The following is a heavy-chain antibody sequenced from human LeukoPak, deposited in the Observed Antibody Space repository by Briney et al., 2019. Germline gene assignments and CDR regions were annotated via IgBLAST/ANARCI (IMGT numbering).Heavy chain of an antibody. Sequence: SETLSLTCSVSGGSIKSSTYYWVWIRQAPGKGLEWIGNIYTSGSTNYNPSLKSRVTMSVDTSKNQFSLKLSSVTAADTAVYYCARVPAETGYLDYWGQGTLVTVSS. J-gene: IGHJ4*02. V-gene: IGHV4-39*07. D-gene: IGHD6-13*01. CDR1: GGSIKSSTYY. CDR3: ARVPAETGYLDY. CDR2: IYTSGST.